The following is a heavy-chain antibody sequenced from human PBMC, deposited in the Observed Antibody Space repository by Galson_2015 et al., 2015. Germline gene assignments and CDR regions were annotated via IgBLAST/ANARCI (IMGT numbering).Heavy chain of an antibody. CDR3: ARDLRTGGLDP. V-gene: IGHV3-72*01. CDR2: IRNKDNRYTT. J-gene: IGHJ5*02. D-gene: IGHD3/OR15-3a*01. Sequence: SLRLSCAASGFTFNDHYIDWVRQSPWKGLEWIGRIRNKDNRYTTEYAASVKGRFTVSRDDSRNSAYLQMNSLRSEDTAVYFCARDLRTGGLDPWGQGTLVTVSS. CDR1: GFTFNDHY.